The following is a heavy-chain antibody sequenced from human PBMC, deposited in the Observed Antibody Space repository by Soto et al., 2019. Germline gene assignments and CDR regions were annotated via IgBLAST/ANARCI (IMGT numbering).Heavy chain of an antibody. J-gene: IGHJ2*01. D-gene: IGHD2-15*01. CDR2: IYYSGST. Sequence: QVQLQESGPGLVKPSETLSLTCTVSGGSISSYYWSWIRQPPGKGLEWIGYIYYSGSTNYNPSLKSRVTISVDTSKNQFSLKLSSVTAADTAVYYCARQGVVVVADDWYFDLWGRGTLVTVSS. CDR1: GGSISSYY. CDR3: ARQGVVVVADDWYFDL. V-gene: IGHV4-59*08.